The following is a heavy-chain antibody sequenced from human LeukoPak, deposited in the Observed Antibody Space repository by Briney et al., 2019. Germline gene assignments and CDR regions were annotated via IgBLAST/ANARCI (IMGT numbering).Heavy chain of an antibody. D-gene: IGHD6-19*01. CDR1: GGAISSSIYY. V-gene: IGHV4-39*01. CDR2: IYYSGST. J-gene: IGHJ4*02. CDR3: ARHGKTQWRDFDY. Sequence: SETLSLTCTVSGGAISSSIYYWGWIRQPPGKGLEWIGSIYYSGSTYYNPSLKSRVTISVDTSKNQFSLKLSSVTAADTAVYYCARHGKTQWRDFDYWGQGTLVTVSS.